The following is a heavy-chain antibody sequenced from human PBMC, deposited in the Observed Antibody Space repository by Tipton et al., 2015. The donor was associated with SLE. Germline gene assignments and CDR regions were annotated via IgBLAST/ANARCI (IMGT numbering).Heavy chain of an antibody. CDR2: ISTYNDDT. J-gene: IGHJ4*02. CDR3: ARGWEMQN. V-gene: IGHV1-18*01. D-gene: IGHD1-26*01. CDR1: GYNITNYD. Sequence: QLVQSGAEVKKPGASVKVSCKASGYNITNYDINWVRQAPGQGLEWMGWISTYNDDTDYAQKLQGRVTMTTDTSTSTAHMELRSLRSDDTAVYYCARGWEMQNWGQGTLVTVSS.